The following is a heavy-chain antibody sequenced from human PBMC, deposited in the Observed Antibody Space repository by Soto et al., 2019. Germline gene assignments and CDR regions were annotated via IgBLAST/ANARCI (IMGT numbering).Heavy chain of an antibody. J-gene: IGHJ4*02. CDR3: AHRGPKESLFDF. Sequence: QITLKESGHTLVKPTQTLTLTCTFSGFSLSAGGVGVGWIRQPPGKALECLALIYWDDDKRYRPSLKSRLTITKDTSKNQVVLTMTNMDPMDTATYYCAHRGPKESLFDFWGQGTLVTVSS. CDR1: GFSLSAGGVG. CDR2: IYWDDDK. V-gene: IGHV2-5*02.